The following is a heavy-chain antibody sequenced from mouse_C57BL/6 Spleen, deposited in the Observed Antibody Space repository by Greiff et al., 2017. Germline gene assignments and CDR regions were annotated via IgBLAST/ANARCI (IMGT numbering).Heavy chain of an antibody. J-gene: IGHJ1*03. CDR2: ISYDGSN. D-gene: IGHD2-12*01. Sequence: ESGPGLVKPSQSLSLTCSVTGYSITSGYYWNWIRQFPGNKLEWMGYISYDGSNNYNPSLKNRISITRDTSKNQFFLKLNSVTTEGTATYYCAREVRSGYFDVWGTGTTVTVSS. V-gene: IGHV3-6*01. CDR1: GYSITSGYY. CDR3: AREVRSGYFDV.